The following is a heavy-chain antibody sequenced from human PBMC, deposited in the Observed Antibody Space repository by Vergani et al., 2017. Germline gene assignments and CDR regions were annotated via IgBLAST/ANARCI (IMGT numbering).Heavy chain of an antibody. CDR3: ARGRRGGSAG. D-gene: IGHD3-10*01. CDR2: INHSGST. J-gene: IGHJ4*02. CDR1: GGSFSGYY. Sequence: QVQLQQWGAGLLKPSETLSLTCAVYGGSFSGYYWSWIRQPPGKGLEWIGEINHSGSTNYNPSLKSRVTISVDTSKNQSSLKLSAVTAADTAVYYCARGRRGGSAGWGQGTLVTVSS. V-gene: IGHV4-34*01.